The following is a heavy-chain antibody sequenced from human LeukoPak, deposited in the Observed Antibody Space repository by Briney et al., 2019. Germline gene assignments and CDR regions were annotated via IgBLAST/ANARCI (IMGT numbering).Heavy chain of an antibody. J-gene: IGHJ4*02. V-gene: IGHV3-21*01. D-gene: IGHD3-3*01. CDR1: GFTLSYYW. CDR3: ARDPNYDFWSGYYSGDY. CDR2: ISSSSSYI. Sequence: GGSLRLSCAASGFTLSYYWMSWVRQAPGKGLEWVSSISSSSSYIYYADSVKGRFTISRDNAKNSLYLQMNSLRAEDTAVYYCARDPNYDFWSGYYSGDYWGQGTLVTVSS.